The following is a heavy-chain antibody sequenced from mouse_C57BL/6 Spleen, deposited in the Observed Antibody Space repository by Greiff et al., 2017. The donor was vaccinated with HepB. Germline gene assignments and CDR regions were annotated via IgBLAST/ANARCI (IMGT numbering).Heavy chain of an antibody. CDR3: ARHRPYYAMDY. V-gene: IGHV5-12*01. CDR2: ISNGGGRT. J-gene: IGHJ4*01. Sequence: EVMLVESGGGLVQPGGSLKLSCAASGFTFSDYYMYWVRQTPEQRLEWVAYISNGGGRTYYPDTVKGRFTISRDNAKNTLYLQMGRLKSEDTAMYYCARHRPYYAMDYWGQGTSVTVSS. CDR1: GFTFSDYY.